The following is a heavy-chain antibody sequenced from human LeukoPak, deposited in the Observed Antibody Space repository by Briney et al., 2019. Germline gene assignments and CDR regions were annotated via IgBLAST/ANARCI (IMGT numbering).Heavy chain of an antibody. J-gene: IGHJ4*02. V-gene: IGHV4-34*01. D-gene: IGHD1-26*01. CDR1: GGSFSGYY. CDR2: IYRSGST. CDR3: ARQVGASFDY. Sequence: SETLSLTCAVYGGSFSGYYWSWIRQPPGKGLEWIGEIYRSGSTNYNPSLKSRVTISVDKSKNQFSLKLSSVTAADTAVYYCARQVGASFDYWGQGTLVTVSS.